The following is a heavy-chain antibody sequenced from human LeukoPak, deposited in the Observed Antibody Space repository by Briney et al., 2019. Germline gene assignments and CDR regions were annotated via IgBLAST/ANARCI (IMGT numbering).Heavy chain of an antibody. CDR1: GVFISSYY. CDR3: ARDSSGWYYFDS. J-gene: IGHJ4*02. Sequence: SETLSLTCTVSGVFISSYYWSWIRQPPGKGLEWIGYIYYTGSTNYNPSLRSRVTISVDTSKNQFSLKLSSVTAADTAAYYCARDSSGWYYFDSWGQGTLVTVSS. V-gene: IGHV4-59*01. D-gene: IGHD6-19*01. CDR2: IYYTGST.